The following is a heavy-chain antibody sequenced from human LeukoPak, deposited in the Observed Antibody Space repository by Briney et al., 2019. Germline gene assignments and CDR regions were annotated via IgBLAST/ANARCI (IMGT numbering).Heavy chain of an antibody. V-gene: IGHV5-51*01. Sequence: GESLKISCKGSGYSFTNYWIGWVRQMPGKGLEWMGIIYPGDSDTRYSPSFRGQVTISADKSISTAYLQWSSLKASDTAMYYCASGIVVVPAAMWGPFDYWGQGTLVTVSS. CDR3: ASGIVVVPAAMWGPFDY. CDR2: IYPGDSDT. D-gene: IGHD2-2*01. J-gene: IGHJ4*02. CDR1: GYSFTNYW.